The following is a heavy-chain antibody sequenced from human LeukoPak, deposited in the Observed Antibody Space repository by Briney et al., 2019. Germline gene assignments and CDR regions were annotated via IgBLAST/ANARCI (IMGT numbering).Heavy chain of an antibody. CDR1: GGSISSYY. Sequence: SETLSLTCTVSGGSISSYYWSWIRQPPGKGLEWIGYIYYSGSTNYNPSLKSRVTISVDTSKNQFSLKLSSVTAADTAVYYCARAPRGSYRYLIDYWGQGTLVTVSS. CDR2: IYYSGST. CDR3: ARAPRGSYRYLIDY. V-gene: IGHV4-59*01. D-gene: IGHD3-16*02. J-gene: IGHJ4*02.